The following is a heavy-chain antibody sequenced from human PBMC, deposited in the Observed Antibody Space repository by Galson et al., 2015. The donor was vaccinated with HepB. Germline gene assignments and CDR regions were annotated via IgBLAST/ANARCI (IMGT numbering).Heavy chain of an antibody. Sequence: LRLSCAASGFTFSNYAMNWVRQAPGKGLEWVSAISGSGGGTYYTDSVKGRFTISRDNSKNTLRLQMNSLRAEDTAIYYCAKTYNSDWYEFDYWGQGTLVTVSS. J-gene: IGHJ4*02. CDR3: AKTYNSDWYEFDY. D-gene: IGHD6-19*01. CDR2: ISGSGGGT. V-gene: IGHV3-23*01. CDR1: GFTFSNYA.